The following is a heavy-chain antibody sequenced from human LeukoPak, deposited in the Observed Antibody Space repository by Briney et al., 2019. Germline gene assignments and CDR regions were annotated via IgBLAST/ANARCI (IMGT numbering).Heavy chain of an antibody. CDR3: ARDGGPDGYNYAFGY. CDR2: INPSGSKK. J-gene: IGHJ4*02. Sequence: GGSLRLSCAASGFIFSSYEMNWFRQAPGKGLEWVSYINPSGSKKYYADSVKGRFTISRDNAKNSLYLQMNSLRAEDTAVYYCARDGGPDGYNYAFGYWGQGSLVTVSS. D-gene: IGHD5-24*01. V-gene: IGHV3-48*03. CDR1: GFIFSSYE.